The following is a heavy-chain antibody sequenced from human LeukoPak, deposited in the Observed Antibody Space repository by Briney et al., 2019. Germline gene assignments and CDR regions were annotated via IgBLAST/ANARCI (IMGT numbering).Heavy chain of an antibody. CDR1: GGSISSGGYY. J-gene: IGHJ4*02. V-gene: IGHV4-30-2*01. Sequence: SSETLSLTCTVSGGSISSGGYYWSWIRQPPGKGLEWIGYIYHSGSTYYNPSLKSRVTISVDRSKNQFSLKLSSVTAADTAVYYCAREGMMERRFFDYWGQGTLVTVSS. CDR3: AREGMMERRFFDY. CDR2: IYHSGST. D-gene: IGHD1-1*01.